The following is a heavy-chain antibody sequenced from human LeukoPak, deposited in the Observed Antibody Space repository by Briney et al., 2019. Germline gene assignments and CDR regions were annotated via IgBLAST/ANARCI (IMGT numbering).Heavy chain of an antibody. J-gene: IGHJ4*02. CDR1: EDTFTRHY. Sequence: ASVKVSCKASEDTFTRHYMHWVRQAPGQGLEWIGLINPNDNSIDYTQKLRGRVTVTRDRSTSTVYMELDSLRSDDTAVYYCARKEYSSGWRYFDYWGQGTLVTVSS. D-gene: IGHD6-19*01. CDR3: ARKEYSSGWRYFDY. CDR2: INPNDNSI. V-gene: IGHV1-46*04.